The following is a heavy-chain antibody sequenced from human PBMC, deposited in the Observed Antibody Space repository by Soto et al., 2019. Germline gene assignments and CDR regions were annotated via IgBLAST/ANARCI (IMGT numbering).Heavy chain of an antibody. V-gene: IGHV2-5*02. J-gene: IGHJ6*02. CDR3: AHRSRSGYYYGMDV. Sequence: QITLKESGPTLVKPTQTLTLTCTFSGFSLSTSGVGVGWIRQPPGKALEWLALIYWDDDKRYSPSLKSRLTITKDTSKNPVVLTMTNMDPVDTATYYCAHRSRSGYYYGMDVWGQGTTVTVSS. CDR1: GFSLSTSGVG. D-gene: IGHD3-10*01. CDR2: IYWDDDK.